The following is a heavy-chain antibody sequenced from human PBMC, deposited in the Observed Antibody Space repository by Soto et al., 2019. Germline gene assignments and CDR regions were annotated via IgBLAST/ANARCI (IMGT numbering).Heavy chain of an antibody. Sequence: SLRLSCAASGFTFSSYSMNWVRQAPGKGLEWVSYISSSSSTIYYADSVKGRFTISRDNAKNSLYLQMNSLRDEDTAVYYCARDTYYYDSSGYYYDYWGQGALVTVSS. D-gene: IGHD3-22*01. CDR3: ARDTYYYDSSGYYYDY. J-gene: IGHJ4*02. V-gene: IGHV3-48*02. CDR1: GFTFSSYS. CDR2: ISSSSSTI.